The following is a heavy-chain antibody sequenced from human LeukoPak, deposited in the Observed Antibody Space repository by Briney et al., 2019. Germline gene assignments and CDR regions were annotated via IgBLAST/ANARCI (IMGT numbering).Heavy chain of an antibody. V-gene: IGHV3-21*01. D-gene: IGHD5-18*01. CDR1: GFTFSSYS. J-gene: IGHJ4*02. CDR2: ISSSSSYI. Sequence: GGSLRLSCAASGFTFSSYSMNWVRQAPGKGLEWASSISSSSSYIYYADSVKGRFTISRDNAKNSLYLQMNSLRAEDTAVYYCARGVQLWYDYWGQGTLVTVSS. CDR3: ARGVQLWYDY.